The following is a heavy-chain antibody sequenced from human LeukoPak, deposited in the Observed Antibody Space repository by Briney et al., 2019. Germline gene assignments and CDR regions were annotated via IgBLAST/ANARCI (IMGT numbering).Heavy chain of an antibody. CDR3: ARDVLTGTSDAFDI. V-gene: IGHV1-8*01. CDR2: MNPNSGNT. J-gene: IGHJ3*02. D-gene: IGHD1-7*01. CDR1: GYTFISYD. Sequence: ASVEVSCKASGYTFISYDINWVRQATGQGLEWMGWMNPNSGNTGYAQKFQGRVTMTRNTSISTAYMELSSLRSEDTAVYYCARDVLTGTSDAFDIWGQGTMVTVSS.